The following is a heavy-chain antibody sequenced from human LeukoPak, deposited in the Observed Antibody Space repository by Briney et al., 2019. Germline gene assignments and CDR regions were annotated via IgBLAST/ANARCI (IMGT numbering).Heavy chain of an antibody. CDR3: ARTGTTLHLFFDY. V-gene: IGHV5-51*01. CDR2: IYPGDSDT. J-gene: IGHJ4*02. D-gene: IGHD1-7*01. CDR1: GYSFTSYW. Sequence: HGGSLKISCKGSGYSFTSYWIGWVRPMPGKGLEWMGIIYPGDSDTRYSPSFQGQVTISADKSISTAYLQWSSLKASDTAMYYCARTGTTLHLFFDYWGQGTLVTVSS.